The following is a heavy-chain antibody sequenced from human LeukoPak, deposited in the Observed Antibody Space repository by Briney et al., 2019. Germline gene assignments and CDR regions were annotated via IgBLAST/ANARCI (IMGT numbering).Heavy chain of an antibody. D-gene: IGHD1-26*01. V-gene: IGHV3-7*01. CDR1: GFTFNNYW. Sequence: GGSLRLSCAASGFTFNNYWMSWVRQAPGKGLEWVANINQDGSDKYHVDSVKGRFTISRDNAKNSLYLQMNSLRAEDTAVYYCASRIVGTPDYFDYWGLGTLVTVSS. CDR3: ASRIVGTPDYFDY. CDR2: INQDGSDK. J-gene: IGHJ4*02.